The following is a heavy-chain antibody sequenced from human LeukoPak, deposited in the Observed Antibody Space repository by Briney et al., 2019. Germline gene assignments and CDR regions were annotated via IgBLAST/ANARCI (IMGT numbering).Heavy chain of an antibody. Sequence: SETLSLTCTVSGGSISSYYWSWIRQPPGKGLEWIGNIYYSGSTNYNPSLKSRVTISVDTSRNQFSLRLSSVTAADTAVYYCARAGTAKYYYYGMDVWGQGTTVTVSS. CDR1: GGSISSYY. CDR3: ARAGTAKYYYYGMDV. D-gene: IGHD2-21*02. J-gene: IGHJ6*02. V-gene: IGHV4-59*01. CDR2: IYYSGST.